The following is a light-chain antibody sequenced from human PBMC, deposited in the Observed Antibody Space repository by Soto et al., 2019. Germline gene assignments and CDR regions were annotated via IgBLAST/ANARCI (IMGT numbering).Light chain of an antibody. Sequence: EIVLTQSPGTLSLSPGERATLSCRASQSVSSYLAWYQQKPGQAPRLLIYGASTRATGIPARFSGSGSGTEFTLTISSLQSEDFAVYDCQQYNNWWTFGQGTKV. CDR1: QSVSSY. V-gene: IGKV3-15*01. J-gene: IGKJ1*01. CDR2: GAS. CDR3: QQYNNWWT.